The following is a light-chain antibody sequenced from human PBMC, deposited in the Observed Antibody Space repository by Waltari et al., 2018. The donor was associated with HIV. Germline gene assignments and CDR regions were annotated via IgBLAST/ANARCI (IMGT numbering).Light chain of an antibody. V-gene: IGLV1-51*01. CDR2: DNN. J-gene: IGLJ3*02. CDR1: GSNIGGHE. Sequence: QSVLTKPPSVSAAPGQTVTISCSGRGSNIGGHEVSWYQQLPGTAPKLLIYDNNKRSSGIPDRFSGSNSCTSATLGITGLQTGDEADYYCGTWDSSLSAVFGGGTKVTV. CDR3: GTWDSSLSAV.